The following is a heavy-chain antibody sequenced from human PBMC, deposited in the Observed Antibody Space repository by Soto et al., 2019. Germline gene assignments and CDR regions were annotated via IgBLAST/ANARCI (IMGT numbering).Heavy chain of an antibody. CDR1: GFTFSAYG. D-gene: IGHD3-10*01. CDR2: TCSDRSNK. Sequence: LRLSCATSGFTFSAYGMHWVRQAPGRGLEWVAVTCSDRSNKYYVESVKGRFTISRDNSKNTLYLQMSSLRAEDTAVYYCAKVYFAELSFYDYWGQGALVTVSS. CDR3: AKVYFAELSFYDY. J-gene: IGHJ4*02. V-gene: IGHV3-33*06.